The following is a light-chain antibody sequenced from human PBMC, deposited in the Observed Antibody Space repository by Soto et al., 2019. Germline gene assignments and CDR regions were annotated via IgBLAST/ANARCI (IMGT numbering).Light chain of an antibody. J-gene: IGKJ1*01. Sequence: EIVLTQSPATLSLSPGERATLSCRASQSVRGYLAWYQQKPGQAPRLLIYDASNRATGIPARFSGSGSGTDFTLTISSLQPEDFATYYCQQSYSSPPTFGQGDQGGYQ. CDR1: QSVRGY. V-gene: IGKV3-11*01. CDR2: DAS. CDR3: QQSYSSPPT.